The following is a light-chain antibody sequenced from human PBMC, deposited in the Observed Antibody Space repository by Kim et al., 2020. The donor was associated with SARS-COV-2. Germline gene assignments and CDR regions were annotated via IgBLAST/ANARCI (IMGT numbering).Light chain of an antibody. V-gene: IGLV6-57*03. Sequence: GKPVTISCTRSSGGIASNYVQWYQQRPGSAPTTVIYEDNQRPAGVPDRFSGSIDSSSNSASLTISGLKTEDEADYYCQSYDSILWVFGGGTQLTVL. CDR3: QSYDSILWV. CDR2: EDN. J-gene: IGLJ3*02. CDR1: SGGIASNY.